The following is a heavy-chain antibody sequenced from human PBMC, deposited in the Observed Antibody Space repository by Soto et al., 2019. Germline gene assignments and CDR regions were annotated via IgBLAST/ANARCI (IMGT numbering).Heavy chain of an antibody. V-gene: IGHV4-59*08. J-gene: IGHJ6*04. CDR1: GGSISSYY. Sequence: SETLSLTCTVSGGSISSYYWSWIRQPPGKGLEWIGYIYYSGSTYYNPSLKSRVTISVDTSKNQFSLKLSSVTAADTAVYYCGRIGTAKLYYYGRDVWAKGTTVTVSS. CDR3: GRIGTAKLYYYGRDV. CDR2: IYYSGST. D-gene: IGHD1-26*01.